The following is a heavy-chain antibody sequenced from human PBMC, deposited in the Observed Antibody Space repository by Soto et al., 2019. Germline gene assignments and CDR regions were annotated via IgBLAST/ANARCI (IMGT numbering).Heavy chain of an antibody. V-gene: IGHV4-31*03. CDR3: SRTHAYNSSFVDS. CDR2: IYHTGRT. J-gene: IGHJ4*02. CDR1: GGSVNSAY. D-gene: IGHD6-6*01. Sequence: QVQLQEMGPGLVNPSQTLTITCTVSGGSVNSAYWSWIRQVPGKGLEWMGNIYHTGRTFYKPSIKSRVAISIDTSKPLFSLRMRSVTAADTAVYYCSRTHAYNSSFVDSWGQGTVVTASS.